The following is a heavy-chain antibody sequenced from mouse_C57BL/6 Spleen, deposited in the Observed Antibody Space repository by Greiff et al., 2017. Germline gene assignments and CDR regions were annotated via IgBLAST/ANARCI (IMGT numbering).Heavy chain of an antibody. Sequence: DVKLVESGGGLVKPGGSLKLSCAASGFTFSSYAMSWVRQTPEKRLEWVATISDGGSYTDYPDNVKGRFTISRNNAKNNLYLQMSHLKSEDTAMYYCAREGDYYGSSYDDVDYWGQGTTLTVSS. CDR3: AREGDYYGSSYDDVDY. V-gene: IGHV5-4*01. CDR2: ISDGGSYT. J-gene: IGHJ2*01. D-gene: IGHD1-1*01. CDR1: GFTFSSYA.